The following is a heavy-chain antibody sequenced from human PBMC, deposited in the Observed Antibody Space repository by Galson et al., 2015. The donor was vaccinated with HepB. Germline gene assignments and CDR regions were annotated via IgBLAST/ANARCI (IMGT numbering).Heavy chain of an antibody. CDR3: ARGFAGDYPIGAEYFQH. CDR2: ISYDGSNK. Sequence: SLRLSCAASGFTFSSYAMHWVRQAPGKGLEWVAVISYDGSNKYYADSVKGRFTISRDNSKNTLYLQMNSLRAEDTAVYYCARGFAGDYPIGAEYFQHWGQGTLVTVSS. J-gene: IGHJ1*01. D-gene: IGHD4-17*01. CDR1: GFTFSSYA. V-gene: IGHV3-30*04.